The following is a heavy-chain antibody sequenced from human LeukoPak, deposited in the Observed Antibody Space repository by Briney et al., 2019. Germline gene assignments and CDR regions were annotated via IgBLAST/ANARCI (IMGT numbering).Heavy chain of an antibody. V-gene: IGHV3-30-3*01. CDR1: GFTFSSYA. Sequence: GGSLRLSCAASGFTFSSYAMHWVRQAPGKGLEWVAVISYDGSNKYYADSVKGRFTISRDNAKNSLYLQMNSLRAEDTAVYYCARDTLRYFDWPYFDYWGQGTLVTVSS. CDR3: ARDTLRYFDWPYFDY. D-gene: IGHD3-9*01. J-gene: IGHJ4*02. CDR2: ISYDGSNK.